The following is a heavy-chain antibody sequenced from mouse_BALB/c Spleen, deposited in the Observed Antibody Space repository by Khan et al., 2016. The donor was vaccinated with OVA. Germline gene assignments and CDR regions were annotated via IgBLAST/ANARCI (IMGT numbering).Heavy chain of an antibody. CDR1: GYSITSGYG. CDR3: ARTARRKY. Sequence: EVQLQESGPGLVKPSQSLSLTCTVTGYSITSGYGWNWIRQFPGNKLEWMVYISYSGSPNYNPSLKSLISITRDTSKNQFFLQLNSVTTEDTATYYWARTARRKYWGQGTTLTVSS. V-gene: IGHV3-2*02. J-gene: IGHJ2*01. CDR2: ISYSGSP. D-gene: IGHD1-2*01.